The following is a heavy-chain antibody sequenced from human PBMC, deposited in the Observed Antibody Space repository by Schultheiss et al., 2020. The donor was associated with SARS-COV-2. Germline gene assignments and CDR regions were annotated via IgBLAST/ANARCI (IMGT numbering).Heavy chain of an antibody. Sequence: SETLSLTCTVSGGSISSYYWSWIRQPPGKGLEWIGYIYYSGSTNYNPSLKSRVTISVDTSKNQFSLKLSSVTAADTAVYYCARLPRGVTMVRGIGRAFDIWGQGTMVTVS. CDR2: IYYSGST. J-gene: IGHJ3*02. V-gene: IGHV4-59*01. CDR3: ARLPRGVTMVRGIGRAFDI. D-gene: IGHD3-10*01. CDR1: GGSISSYY.